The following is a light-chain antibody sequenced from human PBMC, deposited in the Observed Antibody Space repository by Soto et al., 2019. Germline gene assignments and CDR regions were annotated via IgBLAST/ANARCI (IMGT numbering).Light chain of an antibody. CDR1: SSDVGGYNY. Sequence: QSALTQPASVSGSPGQSITISCTGSSSDVGGYNYVSWYQQHPGKAPKLIIYEVSNRPSGVSNRFSGSKSGNTASLTISGLQAEDEAEYYCRSYTTNSTPYVFGTGTKLTVL. J-gene: IGLJ1*01. V-gene: IGLV2-14*01. CDR2: EVS. CDR3: RSYTTNSTPYV.